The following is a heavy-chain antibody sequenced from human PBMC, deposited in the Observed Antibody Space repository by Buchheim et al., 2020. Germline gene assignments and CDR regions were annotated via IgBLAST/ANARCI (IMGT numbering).Heavy chain of an antibody. CDR1: GFTFRTYI. Sequence: EVQLVQSGGGLVQTGGSLRLSCVASGFTFRTYITSWVRQAPGQGLEWISLINSGSVPIYNVDSVKGRFTPSRDTATNSLYPQMNSLRAEDTAVYYCVRPDCTGGACYGGVELWGQGNL. CDR2: INSGSVPI. D-gene: IGHD2-8*02. J-gene: IGHJ4*02. V-gene: IGHV3-48*01. CDR3: VRPDCTGGACYGGVEL.